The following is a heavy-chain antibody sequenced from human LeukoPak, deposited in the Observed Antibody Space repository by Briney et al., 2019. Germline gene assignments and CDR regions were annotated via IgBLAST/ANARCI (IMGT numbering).Heavy chain of an antibody. J-gene: IGHJ5*02. Sequence: GGSLRLSCAASGFTFSSYNMNWVRQAPGKGLEWVSSISSSSSYIYYADSVKGRFTISRDNAKNSLYLQMNSLRAEDTAVYYCARASPSYNWFDPWGQGTLVTVSS. CDR1: GFTFSSYN. CDR3: ARASPSYNWFDP. D-gene: IGHD2-2*01. V-gene: IGHV3-21*01. CDR2: ISSSSSYI.